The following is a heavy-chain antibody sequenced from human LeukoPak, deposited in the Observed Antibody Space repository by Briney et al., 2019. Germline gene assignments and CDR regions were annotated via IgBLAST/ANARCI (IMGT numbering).Heavy chain of an antibody. CDR1: GFTFSTSA. D-gene: IGHD3-10*01. J-gene: IGHJ4*02. CDR3: ARDGLRGGSDFYFFDY. Sequence: GGSLRLSCAASGFTFSTSAMHWVRQAPGKGLAWVAVISYDGSNKYYVDSVKGRFTISRDNSKNTLYLQMDSLRAEDTAVYYCARDGLRGGSDFYFFDYWGQGTLVTVSS. V-gene: IGHV3-30*04. CDR2: ISYDGSNK.